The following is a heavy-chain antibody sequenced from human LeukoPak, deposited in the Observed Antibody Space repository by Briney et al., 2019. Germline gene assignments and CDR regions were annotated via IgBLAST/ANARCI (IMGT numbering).Heavy chain of an antibody. D-gene: IGHD5-12*01. Sequence: GGSLRLSCAASGFTFSSYAMSWVRQAPGKGLEWVSTISGSRGNTYYADSVKGRFTISRDNSNNTLFLQMNSLRAEDTAVYYCAKAPAISANYYFDYWGRGTLVTVSS. J-gene: IGHJ4*02. CDR2: ISGSRGNT. CDR1: GFTFSSYA. V-gene: IGHV3-23*01. CDR3: AKAPAISANYYFDY.